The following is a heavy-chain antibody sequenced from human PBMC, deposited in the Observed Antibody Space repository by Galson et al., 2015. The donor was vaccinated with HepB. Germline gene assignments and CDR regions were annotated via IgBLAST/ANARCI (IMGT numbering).Heavy chain of an antibody. CDR3: ATGWSFQF. D-gene: IGHD3-10*01. J-gene: IGHJ4*02. CDR2: ISSGGAT. CDR1: GYSFSTNA. Sequence: SLRLSCAVSGYSFSTNAMAWVRQPPGKGLECVSSISSGGATYYTDSTKDRYSISRDNSKNTVYLQINSLRVEDTAMYYCATGWSFQFWGQGTLVTVSS. V-gene: IGHV3-23*01.